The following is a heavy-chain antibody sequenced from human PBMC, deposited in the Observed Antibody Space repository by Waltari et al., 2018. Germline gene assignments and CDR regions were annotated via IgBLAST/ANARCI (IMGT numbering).Heavy chain of an antibody. D-gene: IGHD3-10*01. CDR2: IYHSGST. CDR3: ARAYYYGSGSYYHDAFDI. Sequence: QVQLQESGPGLVKPSETLSLTCTVSGYSISSGYYWGWIRQPPGKGLEWIGSIYHSGSTYYNPSLKIRVTISVDTSKNQFSLKLSSVTAADTAVYYCARAYYYGSGSYYHDAFDIWGQGTMVTVSS. V-gene: IGHV4-38-2*02. CDR1: GYSISSGYY. J-gene: IGHJ3*02.